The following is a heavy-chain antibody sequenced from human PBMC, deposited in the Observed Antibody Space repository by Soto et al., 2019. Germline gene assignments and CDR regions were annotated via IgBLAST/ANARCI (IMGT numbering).Heavy chain of an antibody. CDR3: AKDRPGGMAAAGTVGNGMDV. D-gene: IGHD6-13*01. J-gene: IGHJ6*02. Sequence: GGSLRLSCAASGFTFSSYAMSWVRQAPGKGLEWVSAISGSGGSTYYADSVKGRFTLSRDNSKNTLYLQMNSLRAEDMAVYYYAKDRPGGMAAAGTVGNGMDVWGQGTTVTVSS. CDR1: GFTFSSYA. CDR2: ISGSGGST. V-gene: IGHV3-23*01.